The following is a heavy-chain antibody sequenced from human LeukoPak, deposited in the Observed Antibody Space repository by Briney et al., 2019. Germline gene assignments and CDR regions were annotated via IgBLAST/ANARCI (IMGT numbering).Heavy chain of an antibody. CDR3: ARVGDSSGYYSLDY. D-gene: IGHD3-22*01. V-gene: IGHV4-39*01. CDR1: GGSISSSSYY. CDR2: IYYSGST. Sequence: SETLSLTCTVSGGSISSSSYYWGWIRQPPGKGLEWIGSIYYSGSTYYNSSLKSRVTISVDTSKNQFSLKLSSVTAADTAVYYCARVGDSSGYYSLDYWGQGTLVTVSS. J-gene: IGHJ4*02.